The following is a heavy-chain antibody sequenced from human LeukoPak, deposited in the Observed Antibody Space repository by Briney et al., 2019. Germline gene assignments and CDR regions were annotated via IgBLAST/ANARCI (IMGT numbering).Heavy chain of an antibody. CDR2: ISYDESEK. CDR3: AKGTSGSSFSAGNY. CDR1: GFTFSSHA. D-gene: IGHD1-26*01. Sequence: PGGFLRLSCAASGFTFSSHAMHWVRQAPGKGLEWVAGISYDESEKFYADSVKGRFTISRDNSNNMVHLQMSSLRAEDTAVYSCAKGTSGSSFSAGNYWGQGTLVTVSS. J-gene: IGHJ4*02. V-gene: IGHV3-30*04.